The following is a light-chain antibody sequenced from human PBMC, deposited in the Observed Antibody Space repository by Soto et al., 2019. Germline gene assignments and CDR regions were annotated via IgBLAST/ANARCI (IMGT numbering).Light chain of an antibody. CDR2: KVS. V-gene: IGKV2-30*02. CDR3: MQATYRPYT. Sequence: DAVMTQSPLSLPVTLGQPASISCRSSQSLVHGGGNLYLNWFQLRPSDSPRRLIYKVSNQDSGAPERISASGSGTDFTLKISRVEAEDFGVYYCMQATYRPYTLGQGTKLEIK. J-gene: IGKJ2*01. CDR1: QSLVHGGGNLY.